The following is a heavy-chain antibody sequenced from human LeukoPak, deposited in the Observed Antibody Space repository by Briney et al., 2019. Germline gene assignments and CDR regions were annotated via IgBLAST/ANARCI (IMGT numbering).Heavy chain of an antibody. D-gene: IGHD2-21*02. J-gene: IGHJ4*02. V-gene: IGHV3-23*01. CDR2: ISGNGVST. CDR1: GFTFSSYA. CDR3: VREDTPATANY. Sequence: GGSLRLSCAASGFTFSSYAMNWVRQAPGKGLEWVSAISGNGVSTYYADSVKGRFTISRDNSKDTLFLQMHSLRPGDTAVYYCVREDTPATANYWGQGTLVTISS.